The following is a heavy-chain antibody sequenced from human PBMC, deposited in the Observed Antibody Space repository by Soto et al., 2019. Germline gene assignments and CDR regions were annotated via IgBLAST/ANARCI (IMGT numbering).Heavy chain of an antibody. CDR1: GGLFSSYA. Sequence: QEQLVQSGAEVKKPGSSVKVSCQDSGGLFSSYAISWVRQAPGQGLEWMGGIIPVFGTPFYSQKFQGRVTITADESTNTAYMELSSLRSEDTAMYYCARGDSPYVWFNEFWGQGSLVTVSS. V-gene: IGHV1-69*01. J-gene: IGHJ1*01. CDR3: ARGDSPYVWFNEF. D-gene: IGHD3-16*01. CDR2: IIPVFGTP.